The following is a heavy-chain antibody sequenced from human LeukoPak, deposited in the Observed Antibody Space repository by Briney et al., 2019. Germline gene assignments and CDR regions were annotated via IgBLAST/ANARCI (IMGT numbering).Heavy chain of an antibody. D-gene: IGHD3-3*01. CDR1: GFTFSSYG. CDR3: SRVWSIYYNWLDL. J-gene: IGHJ5*02. Sequence: PGGSLRLSCAASGFTFSSYGMNWVRHAPGKGLEWVSYISSSSTIYYSDSVTVRFSISIANAKNSTYLPLNSRRAAATALAYCSRVWSIYYNWLDLWGKGTLVTVSS. CDR2: ISSSSTI. V-gene: IGHV3-48*01.